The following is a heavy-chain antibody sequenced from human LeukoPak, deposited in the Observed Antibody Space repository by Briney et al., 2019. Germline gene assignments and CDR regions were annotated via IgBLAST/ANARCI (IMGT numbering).Heavy chain of an antibody. CDR1: GFSVSSNY. V-gene: IGHV3-30*03. Sequence: GGSLRLSCAASGFSVSSNYISWVRQAPGKGLEWVAVISYDGSNKYYADSVKGRFTISRDNSKNTLYLQMNSLRAEDTAVYYCARVGLWFGEFYFDYWGQGTLVTVSS. J-gene: IGHJ4*02. D-gene: IGHD3-10*01. CDR3: ARVGLWFGEFYFDY. CDR2: ISYDGSNK.